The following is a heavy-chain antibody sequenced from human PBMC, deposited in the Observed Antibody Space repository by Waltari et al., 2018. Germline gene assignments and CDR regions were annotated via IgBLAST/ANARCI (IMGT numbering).Heavy chain of an antibody. V-gene: IGHV3-23*01. D-gene: IGHD2-15*01. CDR1: GPTFSDYV. CDR2: MRAGGDVT. CDR3: AKGPYCSGGNCYQPYFDY. J-gene: IGHJ4*02. Sequence: EVLLLESGGGLVPPGGSLTPSWVACGPTFSDYVMNWVRQAPGKGLECVSAMRAGGDVTYYADSVKGRFTISTDNSKNTLYLQMNSLRAEDTAVYYCAKGPYCSGGNCYQPYFDYWGQGTLVTVSS.